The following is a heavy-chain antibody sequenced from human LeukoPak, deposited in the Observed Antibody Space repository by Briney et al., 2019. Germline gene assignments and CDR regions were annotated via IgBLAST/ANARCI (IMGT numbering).Heavy chain of an antibody. Sequence: SVRVSCKASGGTFSSYAISWVRQAPGQGGEWMGGIITIFGTANYAQKFQGRVTITADESTSTAYMELSSLRSEDTAVYYCASGSSGYGYYYYMDVWGKGTTVTVSS. V-gene: IGHV1-69*01. D-gene: IGHD3-22*01. CDR3: ASGSSGYGYYYYMDV. J-gene: IGHJ6*03. CDR1: GGTFSSYA. CDR2: IITIFGTA.